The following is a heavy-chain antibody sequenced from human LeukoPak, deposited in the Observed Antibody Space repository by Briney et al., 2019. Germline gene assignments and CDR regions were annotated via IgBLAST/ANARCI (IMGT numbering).Heavy chain of an antibody. J-gene: IGHJ4*02. D-gene: IGHD3-10*01. CDR3: AKAPTNYYGSGSYHYPFDY. CDR1: GFTFSSYA. Sequence: PGGSLRLSCAASGFTFSSYAMSWVRQAPGKGLEWLSAISGSGGSTYYADSVKGRFTISRDNSKNTLYLQMNSLRAEDTAVYYCAKAPTNYYGSGSYHYPFDYWGQGTLVTVSS. CDR2: ISGSGGST. V-gene: IGHV3-23*01.